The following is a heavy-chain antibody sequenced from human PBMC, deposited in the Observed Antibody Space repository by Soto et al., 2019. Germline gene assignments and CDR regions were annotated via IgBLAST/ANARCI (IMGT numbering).Heavy chain of an antibody. CDR3: TRRYCSGGGCYSDFDY. CDR1: GFTLSGFD. CDR2: IKTKVESYAT. D-gene: IGHD2-15*01. J-gene: IGHJ4*02. V-gene: IGHV3-73*01. Sequence: EVQLVESGGGLVQPGGSLKLSCAASGFTLSGFDIHWVRQASGEGLEWVGRIKTKVESYATELAASVKGRFTISRDDPKNTAYLEMNSLKTGDTAVYYCTRRYCSGGGCYSDFDYWGQGALVTVSS.